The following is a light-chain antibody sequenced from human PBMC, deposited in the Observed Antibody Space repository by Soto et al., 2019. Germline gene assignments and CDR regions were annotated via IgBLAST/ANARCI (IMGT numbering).Light chain of an antibody. Sequence: DIQRTQSPTPPSASLSDRVSHTFRASQFVSSFLGWYQQKPGKVPKLLIFDVSILASGVPSRFSGSGSGTEFTLTISSLQPDDFATYDCQHYNSYSEAFGQGAKVDI. J-gene: IGKJ1*01. CDR1: QFVSSF. CDR2: DVS. CDR3: QHYNSYSEA. V-gene: IGKV1-5*01.